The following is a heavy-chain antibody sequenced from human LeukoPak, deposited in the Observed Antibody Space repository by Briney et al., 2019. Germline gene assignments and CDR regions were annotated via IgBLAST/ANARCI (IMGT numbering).Heavy chain of an antibody. J-gene: IGHJ4*02. CDR1: GGSFSGYY. Sequence: PSETLSLTCAVYGGSFSGYYWSWIRQPPGKGLEWIGEINHSGSTNYNPSPKSRVTISVDTSKNQFSLKLSSVTAADTAVHYCARVGAYYYDSSGYGYWGQGTLVTVSS. CDR2: INHSGST. V-gene: IGHV4-34*01. D-gene: IGHD3-22*01. CDR3: ARVGAYYYDSSGYGY.